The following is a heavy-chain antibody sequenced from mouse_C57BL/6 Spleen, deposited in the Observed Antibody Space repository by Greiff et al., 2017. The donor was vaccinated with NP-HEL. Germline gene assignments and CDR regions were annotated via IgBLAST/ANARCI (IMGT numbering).Heavy chain of an antibody. CDR2: ISSGSSTI. D-gene: IGHD1-1*01. V-gene: IGHV5-17*01. J-gene: IGHJ2*01. CDR1: GFTFSDYG. CDR3: ARRAYYGSSHYFDY. Sequence: EVMLVESGGGLVKPGGSLKLSCAASGFTFSDYGMHWVRQAPEKGLEWVAYISSGSSTIYYADTVKGRFTISRDNAKNTLFLQMTSLRSEDTAMYYCARRAYYGSSHYFDYWGQGTTLTVSS.